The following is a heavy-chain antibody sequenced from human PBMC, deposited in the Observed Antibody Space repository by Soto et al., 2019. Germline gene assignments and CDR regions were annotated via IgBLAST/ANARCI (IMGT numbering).Heavy chain of an antibody. CDR3: ARIPSMSSGWYFDY. D-gene: IGHD6-19*01. J-gene: IGHJ4*02. Sequence: SGPTLVNPTETLTLTCTVSGFSLCNTRMGVSWIRQPPGKALEWLAHIFSNGEKSYRTSLKSGLTISKDTSKSQVVLTMTNMDPLDTATYYCARIPSMSSGWYFDYWGQGALVTVSS. CDR2: IFSNGEK. CDR1: GFSLCNTRMG. V-gene: IGHV2-26*01.